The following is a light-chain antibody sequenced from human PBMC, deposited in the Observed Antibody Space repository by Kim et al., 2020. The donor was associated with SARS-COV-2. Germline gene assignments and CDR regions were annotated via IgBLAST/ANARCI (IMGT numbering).Light chain of an antibody. CDR1: QGISTH. CDR3: QLLNSYSIT. Sequence: DVRLTQSPSFLSASVGDRVTITCRASQGISTHLAWYQQKPGKAPKILIYTASTLQSGVPSRFSDSGSGTEFTLTINSLQPEDFATYYCQLLNSYSITLGQGTRLEIK. CDR2: TAS. V-gene: IGKV1-9*01. J-gene: IGKJ5*01.